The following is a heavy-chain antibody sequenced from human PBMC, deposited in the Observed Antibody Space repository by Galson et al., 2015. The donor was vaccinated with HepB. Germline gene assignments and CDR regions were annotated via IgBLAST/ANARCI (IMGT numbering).Heavy chain of an antibody. CDR1: GGSISSYY. Sequence: LSLTCTVSGGSISSYYWSWIRQPAGKGLEWIGRIYTSGSTNYNPSLKSRVTMSVDTSKNQFSLKLSSVTAADTAVYYCARDYYEGLYYYYYGMDVWGQGTTVTVSS. V-gene: IGHV4-4*07. D-gene: IGHD3-22*01. CDR2: IYTSGST. CDR3: ARDYYEGLYYYYYGMDV. J-gene: IGHJ6*02.